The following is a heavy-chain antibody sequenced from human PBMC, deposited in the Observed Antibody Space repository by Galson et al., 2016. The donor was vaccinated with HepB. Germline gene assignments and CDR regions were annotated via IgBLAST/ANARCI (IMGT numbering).Heavy chain of an antibody. CDR3: AKTVRMTTVTGFDY. Sequence: SLRLSCAASGFTFTTSAMSWVRQAPGKGLEWVSAISGSGGGTFYADSVKGRFTISRDNSKNTLFLQMHSLRVEDTAVYYCAKTVRMTTVTGFDYWGQGTLVTVSS. J-gene: IGHJ4*02. V-gene: IGHV3-23*01. CDR1: GFTFTTSA. CDR2: ISGSGGGT. D-gene: IGHD4-17*01.